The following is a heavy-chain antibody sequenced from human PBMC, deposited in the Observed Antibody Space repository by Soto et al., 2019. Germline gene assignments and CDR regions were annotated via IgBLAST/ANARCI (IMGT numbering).Heavy chain of an antibody. D-gene: IGHD3-22*01. CDR3: ARDGYYYDSSGYYTRWDYFDY. Sequence: SVKVSCKASGGTFSSYAISWVLQAPGQGLEWMGWIIPIFGTANYAQKFQGRVTITADESTSTAYMELSSLRSEDTAVYYCARDGYYYDSSGYYTRWDYFDYWGQGTLVTVSS. J-gene: IGHJ4*02. CDR2: IIPIFGTA. V-gene: IGHV1-69*13. CDR1: GGTFSSYA.